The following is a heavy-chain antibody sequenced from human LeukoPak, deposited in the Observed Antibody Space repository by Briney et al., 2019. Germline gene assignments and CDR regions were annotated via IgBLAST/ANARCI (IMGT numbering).Heavy chain of an antibody. CDR3: ARGGDIVGATRSAFDF. CDR2: LSSGGTT. CDR1: GFTVSSNY. J-gene: IGHJ3*01. V-gene: IGHV3-53*01. D-gene: IGHD1-26*01. Sequence: PGGSLRLSCAASGFTVSSNYMSWVRQAPGRGPEWVSVLSSGGTTYYADSVKGRFTISRDTSKNTLYFQMNSLRAEDTAIYYCARGGDIVGATRSAFDFWGQGTMVTVSS.